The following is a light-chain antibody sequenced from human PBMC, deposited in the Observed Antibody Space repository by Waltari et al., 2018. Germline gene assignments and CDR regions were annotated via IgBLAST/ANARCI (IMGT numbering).Light chain of an antibody. J-gene: IGLJ3*02. CDR2: VNSDGRN. CDR1: SGHSSNV. V-gene: IGLV4-69*01. Sequence: QLVVTQSPSASASLGASVKLTCTLSSGHSSNVIAWLHQHPERGPRYLLKVNSDGRNSKGDAIPDRFSGASSGADRYLTDSNLQSEDEAEYYCQTGGHGTWVVGGGTKLTVL. CDR3: QTGGHGTWV.